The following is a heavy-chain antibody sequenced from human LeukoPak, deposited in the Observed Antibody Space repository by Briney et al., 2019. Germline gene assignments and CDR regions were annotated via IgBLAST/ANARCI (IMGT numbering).Heavy chain of an antibody. V-gene: IGHV3-21*01. Sequence: GGSLRLSCAASGFTFTSYAMNWVRQDPGKGLEWVSSISSTSSYIYYADSVKGRFTISRDNAKNSLYLQMNSLRAEDTAVYYCATGDGYKFDYWGQGTLVTVSS. D-gene: IGHD5-24*01. CDR2: ISSTSSYI. CDR3: ATGDGYKFDY. CDR1: GFTFTSYA. J-gene: IGHJ4*02.